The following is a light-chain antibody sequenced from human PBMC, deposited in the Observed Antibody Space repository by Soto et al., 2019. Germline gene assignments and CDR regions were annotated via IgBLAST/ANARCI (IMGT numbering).Light chain of an antibody. Sequence: EIVLNPSPPTLSFSPGDGVTLSSRASQSVNTYIAWFQQRPGQAPRLLIYDASNRATGVPARFSGSRSGTDLTITISDLEPADFALYYCQQRLNWPPGFGQGTKVDIK. J-gene: IGKJ1*01. CDR1: QSVNTY. V-gene: IGKV3-11*01. CDR3: QQRLNWPPG. CDR2: DAS.